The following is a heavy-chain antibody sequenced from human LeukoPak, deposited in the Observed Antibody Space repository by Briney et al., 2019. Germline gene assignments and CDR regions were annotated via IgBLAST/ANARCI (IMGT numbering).Heavy chain of an antibody. D-gene: IGHD5-18*01. V-gene: IGHV3-7*03. CDR3: ARHLAGYSYDS. J-gene: IGHJ5*02. CDR1: GFTFSSYW. Sequence: PGGSLRLSCTASGFTFSSYWMSWVRQAPGKGLEWVANIKQDGGDKYYVDSVKGRFTISRDNAKNSLYLQMNSLRAEDTAVYYCARHLAGYSYDSWGQGTLVTVSS. CDR2: IKQDGGDK.